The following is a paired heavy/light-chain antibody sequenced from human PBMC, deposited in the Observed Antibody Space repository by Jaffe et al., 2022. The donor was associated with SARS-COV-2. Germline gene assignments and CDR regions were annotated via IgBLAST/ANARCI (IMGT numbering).Light chain of an antibody. Sequence: QSLPTQPPSLSGTPGQRVTISCSGRTSNVGNNYVYWYQHLSGAAPKILIYRDKQRPSGVPDRFSGSKSGTSASLAISGLRSEDEADYYCAVWDSSLTAWMFGGGTKLTVL. J-gene: IGLJ3*02. V-gene: IGLV1-47*01. CDR1: TSNVGNNY. CDR3: AVWDSSLTAWM. CDR2: RDK.
Heavy chain of an antibody. CDR1: GLSFSSSD. J-gene: IGHJ4*02. Sequence: EVRLVESGGTLVRPGESLRLSCAASGLSFSSSDFHWVRQSTGKGLEWVSSIGTGGETFYAGSVKGRFIISRDNAKNSVYLHMKSLTAGDTAVYFCSRGGSIGFDYWGQGTLVTVST. D-gene: IGHD3-16*01. CDR3: SRGGSIGFDY. CDR2: IGTGGET. V-gene: IGHV3-13*01.